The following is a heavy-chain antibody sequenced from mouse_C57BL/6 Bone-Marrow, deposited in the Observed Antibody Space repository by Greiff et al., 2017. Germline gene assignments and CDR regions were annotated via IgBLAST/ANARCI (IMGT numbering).Heavy chain of an antibody. D-gene: IGHD1-1*01. V-gene: IGHV1-69*01. Sequence: QVQLQQPGAELVLPGASVKLSCKASGYTFTSYWMHWVKQRPGQGLEWIGEIDPSDSYTNYNQKFKGKSTLTVDKSSSTAYMQLSSLTSEDSAVYYSARGNYYGSSLFAYWCQGTLVTVSA. CDR2: IDPSDSYT. J-gene: IGHJ3*01. CDR3: ARGNYYGSSLFAY. CDR1: GYTFTSYW.